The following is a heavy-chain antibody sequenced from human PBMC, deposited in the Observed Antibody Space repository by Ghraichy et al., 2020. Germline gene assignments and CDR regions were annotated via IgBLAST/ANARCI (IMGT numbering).Heavy chain of an antibody. Sequence: GGSLRLSCAASGFTFSSYSMNWVRQAPGKGLEWVSSISSSGSYIYYADSVKGRFTISRDNAKNSLYLQMNSLRAEDTAVYYCARGLSNWNDANWFDPWGQGTLVTVSS. CDR3: ARGLSNWNDANWFDP. J-gene: IGHJ5*02. D-gene: IGHD1-1*01. V-gene: IGHV3-21*01. CDR1: GFTFSSYS. CDR2: ISSSGSYI.